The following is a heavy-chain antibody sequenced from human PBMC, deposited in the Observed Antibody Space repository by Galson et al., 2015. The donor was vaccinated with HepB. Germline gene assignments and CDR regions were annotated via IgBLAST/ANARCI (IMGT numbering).Heavy chain of an antibody. D-gene: IGHD3-10*01. CDR2: IRYDGSNK. V-gene: IGHV3-30*02. Sequence: SLRLSCAASGFTFSSYGMHWVRQAPGKGLEWVAFIRYDGSNKYYADSVKGRFTISRDNSKNTLYLQMNSLRAEDTAVYYCAKDNYYGSGSVHYWGQGTLVTVSS. CDR3: AKDNYYGSGSVHY. J-gene: IGHJ4*02. CDR1: GFTFSSYG.